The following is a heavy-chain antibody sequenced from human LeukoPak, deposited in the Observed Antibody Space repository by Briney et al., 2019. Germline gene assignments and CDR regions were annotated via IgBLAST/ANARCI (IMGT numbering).Heavy chain of an antibody. CDR1: GFTLSPSW. V-gene: IGHV3-74*01. D-gene: IGHD1-1*01. Sequence: GGSLRLSCAASGFTLSPSWMNWVRHAPGQGLVWVSRITSDGKNTVYAESVKGRFTISRDNARNTVYLQMTSLRAEDSAVYFCAKDWHYKLDMWGQGALVTVSS. J-gene: IGHJ4*02. CDR3: AKDWHYKLDM. CDR2: ITSDGKNT.